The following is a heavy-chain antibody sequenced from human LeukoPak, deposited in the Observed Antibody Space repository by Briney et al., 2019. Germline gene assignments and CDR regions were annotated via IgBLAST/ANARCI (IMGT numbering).Heavy chain of an antibody. CDR1: GFTFSSYS. Sequence: GGSLRLSCAASGFTFSSYSMNWVRQAPGKGLEWVSYIGASSSPIFYADSVKGRFTISRDNARNSLYLQMNSLRAEDTAVYYCARDHRYAFDYWGQGTLVIVSS. J-gene: IGHJ4*02. D-gene: IGHD3-9*01. CDR3: ARDHRYAFDY. V-gene: IGHV3-48*01. CDR2: IGASSSPI.